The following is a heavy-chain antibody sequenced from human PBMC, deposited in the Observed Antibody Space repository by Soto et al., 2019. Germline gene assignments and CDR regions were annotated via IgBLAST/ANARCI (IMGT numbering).Heavy chain of an antibody. CDR2: ISGYNGDT. CDR1: GYTFYSYG. Sequence: ASVKVSCKASGYTFYSYGITWVRQAPGQGLEWMGWISGYNGDTNYAQKFQDRVSMTIDTSTGTAYMELRSLTSDDTAIYYCAKNGQPPYYYYGLDVWGQGTKVTVSS. J-gene: IGHJ6*02. V-gene: IGHV1-18*01. D-gene: IGHD2-8*01. CDR3: AKNGQPPYYYYGLDV.